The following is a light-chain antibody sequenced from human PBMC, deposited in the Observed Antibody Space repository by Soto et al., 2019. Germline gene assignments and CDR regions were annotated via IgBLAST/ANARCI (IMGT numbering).Light chain of an antibody. V-gene: IGLV1-44*01. CDR1: SSNIGSNT. CDR3: ASWDASLNGL. CDR2: SNN. J-gene: IGLJ2*01. Sequence: QSVLTQPPSASGTPGQRVTISCSGSSSNIGSNTVNWYQQLPGTAPKLLIYSNNQRPSGVPDRFSGSKSGTSASLAISGLPSEDEADYYWASWDASLNGLFGGGTKLTVL.